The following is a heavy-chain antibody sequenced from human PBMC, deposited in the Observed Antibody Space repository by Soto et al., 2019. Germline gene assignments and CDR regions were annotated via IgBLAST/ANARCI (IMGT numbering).Heavy chain of an antibody. Sequence: QVQLQESGPGLVKSSQTLSLTCTVSGGSISSGGNYWSWIRQHPGEGLEWIGYIYHSGSTYYNPSRKSPVTISVDTSKKQLSLKLNSVTAADTAVYYCARARMVRGVIYYYGMDVWGQGTTVTVSS. CDR1: GGSISSGGNY. CDR3: ARARMVRGVIYYYGMDV. V-gene: IGHV4-31*01. CDR2: IYHSGST. J-gene: IGHJ6*02. D-gene: IGHD3-10*01.